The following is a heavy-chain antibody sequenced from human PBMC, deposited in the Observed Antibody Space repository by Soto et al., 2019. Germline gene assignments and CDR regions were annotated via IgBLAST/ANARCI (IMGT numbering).Heavy chain of an antibody. CDR2: IRNKANSYTA. CDR1: GFTFSDHY. D-gene: IGHD3-9*01. CDR3: VRAGTGYQLDY. V-gene: IGHV3-72*01. J-gene: IGHJ4*01. Sequence: PGGSLRLSYAASGFTFSDHYMDWVRQASGKGLEWVGRIRNKANSYTAEYAASVKGRFTISRDDSKNSLYLQMNSLKIEDTALYYCVRAGTGYQLDYWGRGTLVTVSS.